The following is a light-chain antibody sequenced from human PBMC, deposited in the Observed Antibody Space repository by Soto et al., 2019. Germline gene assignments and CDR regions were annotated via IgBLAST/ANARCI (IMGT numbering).Light chain of an antibody. Sequence: QSALTQPRSVSGSPGQSVTISCTGTSSDVGAYNFVSWYQQHPGKAPKLMTYDVNKRPSGVPDRFSGSKSGNTASLTISGLQAEDEADYYCCSYAGSYTYVFGTETKVTVL. J-gene: IGLJ1*01. CDR2: DVN. V-gene: IGLV2-11*01. CDR1: SSDVGAYNF. CDR3: CSYAGSYTYV.